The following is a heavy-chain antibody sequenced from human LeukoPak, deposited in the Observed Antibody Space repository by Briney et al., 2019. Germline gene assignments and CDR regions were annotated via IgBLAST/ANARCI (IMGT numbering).Heavy chain of an antibody. V-gene: IGHV1-2*02. Sequence: GASVKVSCKASGYTFTSYYIHWVRQAPGQGLEWMGWINPNSGGTNYAQKFQGRVTMTRDTPISTAYKELSRLRSDDTAVYYCASVARGGGRITMVRGDSDAFDIWGQGTMVTVSS. CDR3: ASVARGGGRITMVRGDSDAFDI. CDR2: INPNSGGT. CDR1: GYTFTSYY. D-gene: IGHD3-10*01. J-gene: IGHJ3*02.